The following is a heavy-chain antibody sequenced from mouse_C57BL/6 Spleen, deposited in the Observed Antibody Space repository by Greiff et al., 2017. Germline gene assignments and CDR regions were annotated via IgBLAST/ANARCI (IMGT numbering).Heavy chain of an antibody. CDR2: INPNNGGT. J-gene: IGHJ4*01. Sequence: VQLQQSGPELVKPGASVKISCKASGYTFTDYYMNWVKQSHGKSLEWIGDINPNNGGTSYNQKFKGKATLTVDKSSSTAYMELRSLTSEDSAVYYCARRRDYDGFDYYYAMDYWGQGTSVTVSS. CDR3: ARRRDYDGFDYYYAMDY. CDR1: GYTFTDYY. D-gene: IGHD2-4*01. V-gene: IGHV1-26*01.